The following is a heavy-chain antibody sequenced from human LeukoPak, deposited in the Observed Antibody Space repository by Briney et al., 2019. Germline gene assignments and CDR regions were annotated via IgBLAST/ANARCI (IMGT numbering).Heavy chain of an antibody. V-gene: IGHV1-69*05. CDR1: GGTFSSYA. D-gene: IGHD7-27*01. Sequence: SVKVSCKASGGTFSSYAISWVRQAPGQGLEWMGRIIPIFGTANYAQQFQDRVTITTDGSMSTAYMELSNLRSEDTAIYYCATLGTSVDFWGQGTLVTVSS. J-gene: IGHJ4*02. CDR2: IIPIFGTA. CDR3: ATLGTSVDF.